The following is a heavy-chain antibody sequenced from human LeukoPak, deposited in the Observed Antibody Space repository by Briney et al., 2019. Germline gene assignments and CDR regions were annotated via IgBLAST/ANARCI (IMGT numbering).Heavy chain of an antibody. CDR3: ARDFEYYYDSSGSQPWFDP. D-gene: IGHD3-22*01. Sequence: ASVKVSCKASGYTFTGYYMHWVRQAPGQGLEWMGWINPNSGGTNYAQKFQGWVTMTRDTSISTAYMELSRLRSDDTAVYYCARDFEYYYDSSGSQPWFDPWGQGTLVTVSS. CDR1: GYTFTGYY. V-gene: IGHV1-2*04. J-gene: IGHJ5*02. CDR2: INPNSGGT.